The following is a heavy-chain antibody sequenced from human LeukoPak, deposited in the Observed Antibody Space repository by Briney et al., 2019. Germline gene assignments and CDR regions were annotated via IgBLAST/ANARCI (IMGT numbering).Heavy chain of an antibody. V-gene: IGHV3-48*02. CDR3: ASSGSYRFDY. D-gene: IGHD1-26*01. CDR2: ITASGTAV. J-gene: IGHJ4*02. Sequence: GGSLRLSCAASGFTFSSYSMNWVRQAPGKGLEWVSHITASGTAVFYADSVKGRFTISRDNAKNSLYLQMNSLRDEDTAVYYCASSGSYRFDYWGQGTLVTVSS. CDR1: GFTFSSYS.